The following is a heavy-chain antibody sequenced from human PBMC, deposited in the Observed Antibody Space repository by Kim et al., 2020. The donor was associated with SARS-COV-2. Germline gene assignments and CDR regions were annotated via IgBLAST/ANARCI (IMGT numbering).Heavy chain of an antibody. J-gene: IGHJ6*02. Sequence: SVKVSCKASGGTFSSYAISWVRQAPGQGLEWMGGIIPIFGTANYAQKFQGRVTITADESTSTAYMELSSLRSEDTAVYYCARDGAVRDYYYGMDVWGQGTTVTVSS. CDR1: GGTFSSYA. D-gene: IGHD3-10*01. CDR2: IIPIFGTA. CDR3: ARDGAVRDYYYGMDV. V-gene: IGHV1-69*13.